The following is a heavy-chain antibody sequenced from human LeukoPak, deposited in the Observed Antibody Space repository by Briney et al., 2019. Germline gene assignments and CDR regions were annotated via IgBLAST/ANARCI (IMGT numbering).Heavy chain of an antibody. V-gene: IGHV4-59*01. Sequence: SETLSLTCTVSGGPISTYYWSWFRQFPGKGLEWIGYFGDSGSTNYNPSLKSRVTISVDTSKNQFSLKLSSVTAADTAVYYCARDYGSYPFDAFDIWSQGTMVTVSS. CDR2: FGDSGST. CDR3: ARDYGSYPFDAFDI. J-gene: IGHJ3*02. CDR1: GGPISTYY. D-gene: IGHD1-26*01.